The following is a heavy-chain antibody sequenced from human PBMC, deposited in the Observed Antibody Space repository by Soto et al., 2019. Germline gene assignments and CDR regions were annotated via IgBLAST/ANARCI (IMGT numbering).Heavy chain of an antibody. CDR1: GFTFSSYA. CDR3: AIFLGSSSSRTYDF. V-gene: IGHV3-23*01. J-gene: IGHJ4*02. CDR2: FTSGGAT. Sequence: GGSLRLSCAASGFTFSSYAMSWLRQAPGRGLEWVSAFTSGGATFYADSVKGRFTISRDSSKNTLFLQMNSLRAEDTAVYYCAIFLGSSSSRTYDFWGQGTLVTVSS. D-gene: IGHD6-6*01.